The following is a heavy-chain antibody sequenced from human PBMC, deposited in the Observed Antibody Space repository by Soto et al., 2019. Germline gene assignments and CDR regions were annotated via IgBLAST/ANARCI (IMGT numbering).Heavy chain of an antibody. CDR3: ASWVTTSDHWYFDL. V-gene: IGHV4-59*01. CDR1: GGSISSYY. D-gene: IGHD4-17*01. CDR2: IYYSGST. Sequence: QVQLQESGPGLVKPSETLSLTCTVSGGSISSYYWSWIRQPPGKGLEWIGYIYYSGSTNYNPSLNSRVTLSVETYKNQFSLKLSAVTAADTAVYYCASWVTTSDHWYFDLWGRGTLVTVSS. J-gene: IGHJ2*01.